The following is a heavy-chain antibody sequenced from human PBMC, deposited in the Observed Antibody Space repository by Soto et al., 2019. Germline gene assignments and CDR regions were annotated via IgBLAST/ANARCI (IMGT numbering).Heavy chain of an antibody. CDR2: ISGHDGNT. J-gene: IGHJ4*02. Sequence: ASVKVSCKASGYCLTSYGISWVRQAPGQGLEWMGWISGHDGNTKYTQKLQGRVTVTTDTSTSTAYMDLRSLRSDDTAVYYCAREYCSSDSCYGHDFWGQGTLVTVSS. CDR1: GYCLTSYG. V-gene: IGHV1-18*01. CDR3: AREYCSSDSCYGHDF. D-gene: IGHD2-2*01.